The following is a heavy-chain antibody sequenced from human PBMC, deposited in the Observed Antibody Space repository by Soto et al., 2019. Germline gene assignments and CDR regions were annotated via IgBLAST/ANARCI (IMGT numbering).Heavy chain of an antibody. V-gene: IGHV4-59*01. CDR2: IYYSGST. D-gene: IGHD1-1*01. CDR1: GGSISSYY. J-gene: IGHJ5*02. CDR3: ARDTGTDNWFDP. Sequence: TLSLTCTVSGGSISSYYWSWIRQPPGKGLEWIGYIYYSGSTNYNPSLKSRVTISVDTSKNQFSLKLSSVTAADTAVYYCARDTGTDNWFDPWGQGTLVTVSS.